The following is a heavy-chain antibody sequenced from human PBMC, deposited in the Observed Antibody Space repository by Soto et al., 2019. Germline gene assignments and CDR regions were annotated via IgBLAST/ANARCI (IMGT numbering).Heavy chain of an antibody. Sequence: SETLPLTCTASGASINKYYWSWIRQPPGKGLEWIGYISYRGRHHHDPSPKSRITVPVDTSQGPFSLGLTSVTAADTAVYYCACSWSYYSSGGGAFDDWGPRTMVTVS. CDR1: GASINKYY. CDR3: ACSWSYYSSGGGAFDD. CDR2: ISYRGRH. V-gene: IGHV4-59*08. D-gene: IGHD3-10*01. J-gene: IGHJ3*01.